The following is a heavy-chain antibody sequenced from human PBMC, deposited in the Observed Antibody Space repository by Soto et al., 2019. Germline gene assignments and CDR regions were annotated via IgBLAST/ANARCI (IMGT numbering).Heavy chain of an antibody. CDR3: TTDPPRIAVAGTLILPY. CDR2: IKSKTDGGTT. J-gene: IGHJ4*02. CDR1: GFTFSNAW. V-gene: IGHV3-15*01. Sequence: EVQLVESGGGLVKPGGSLRLSCAASGFTFSNAWMSWVRQAPGKGLEWVGRIKSKTDGGTTDYAAPVKGRFTISRDDSKNTLYLQMNSLKTEDTAVYYCTTDPPRIAVAGTLILPYWGQGTLVTVSS. D-gene: IGHD6-19*01.